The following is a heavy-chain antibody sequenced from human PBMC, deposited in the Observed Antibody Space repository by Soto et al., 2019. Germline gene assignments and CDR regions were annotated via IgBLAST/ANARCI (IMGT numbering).Heavy chain of an antibody. CDR2: INPSGCST. D-gene: IGHD6-19*01. CDR1: GYTFTSYY. J-gene: IGHJ5*02. CDR3: ARDRGNIAVAGTGFDP. Sequence: ASVKVSCKASGYTFTSYYMHWVRQAPGQGLEWMGIINPSGCSTSYAQKFQGRVTMTRDTSTSTVYMELSSLRSEDTAVYYCARDRGNIAVAGTGFDPWGQGTLVTVSS. V-gene: IGHV1-46*01.